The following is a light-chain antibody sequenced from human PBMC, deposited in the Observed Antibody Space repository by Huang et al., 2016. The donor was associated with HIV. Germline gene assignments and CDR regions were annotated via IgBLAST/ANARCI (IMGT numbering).Light chain of an antibody. CDR1: QSVSSS. J-gene: IGKJ3*01. CDR3: QQRSNWPLFT. Sequence: EIVLTQSPATRSLSPGERATHSCKASQSVSSSLAWYQQKPGQAPRLLIYGTSDRATGIPARFSGSESGTDFTLTISSLEPEDFAVYYCQQRSNWPLFTFGPGTKVDIK. V-gene: IGKV3-11*01. CDR2: GTS.